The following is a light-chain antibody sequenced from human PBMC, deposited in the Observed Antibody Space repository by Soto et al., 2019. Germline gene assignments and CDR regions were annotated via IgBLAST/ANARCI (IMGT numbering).Light chain of an antibody. CDR3: SSDTSSSTPEYV. CDR1: SSDVGGYNY. J-gene: IGLJ1*01. Sequence: QSALTQPASVSGSPGQSITISCTGTSSDVGGYNYVSWYQQHPGKAPKLMIYDVSNRPSGVSNRFSGSKSGNTASLTISGLQAEDEADCYCSSDTSSSTPEYVFGTGTKLTVL. V-gene: IGLV2-14*01. CDR2: DVS.